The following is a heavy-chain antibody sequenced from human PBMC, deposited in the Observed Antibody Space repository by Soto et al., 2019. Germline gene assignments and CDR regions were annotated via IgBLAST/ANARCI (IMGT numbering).Heavy chain of an antibody. Sequence: QAQLVQSGAEVQKPGASVNISCKASGYKFSTYGITWVRQAPGQGLEWMGWSSATKGNTNYAPKLQGRFTITVDPSASSASLELSSLTSDDTATYFCARVGQWWNGGYFYSSHYYGMDIWGQGTPVAVSS. D-gene: IGHD5-12*01. CDR2: SSATKGNT. CDR3: ARVGQWWNGGYFYSSHYYGMDI. CDR1: GYKFSTYG. J-gene: IGHJ6*02. V-gene: IGHV1-18*01.